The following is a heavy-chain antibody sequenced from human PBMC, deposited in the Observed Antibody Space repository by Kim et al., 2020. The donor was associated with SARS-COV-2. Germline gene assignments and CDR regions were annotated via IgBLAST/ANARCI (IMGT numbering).Heavy chain of an antibody. J-gene: IGHJ6*02. CDR2: ISYDGSNK. CDR1: GFTFSSYG. D-gene: IGHD3-9*01. V-gene: IGHV3-33*05. Sequence: GGSLRLSCAASGFTFSSYGMHWVRQAPGKGLEWVAVISYDGSNKYYADSVKGRFTISRDNSKNTLYLQMNSLRAEDTAVYYCAREGRYFDWLPRGMDVWGQGTTVTVSS. CDR3: AREGRYFDWLPRGMDV.